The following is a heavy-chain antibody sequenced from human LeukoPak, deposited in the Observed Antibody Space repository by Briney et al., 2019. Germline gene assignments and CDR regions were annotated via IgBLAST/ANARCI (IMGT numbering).Heavy chain of an antibody. CDR1: GGSFNKYG. Sequence: ASVKVSCKASGGSFNKYGFIWVRQAPGQGLEWMGWINTNTGNPTYAQGFTGRFVFSLDTSVSTAYLQISSLKAEDTAVYYCARSSGSDYWGHGTLVTVSS. V-gene: IGHV7-4-1*02. J-gene: IGHJ4*01. CDR3: ARSSGSDY. D-gene: IGHD6-19*01. CDR2: INTNTGNP.